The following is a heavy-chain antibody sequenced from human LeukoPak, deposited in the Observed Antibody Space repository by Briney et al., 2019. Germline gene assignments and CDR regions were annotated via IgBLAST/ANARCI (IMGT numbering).Heavy chain of an antibody. Sequence: GGSLRLSCAASGFTFSSYAMSWVRQAPGKGLEWVSAISGSGGSTSYADSVKGRFTISRDNSKNTLYLQMNSLRAEDTAVYYCGGSLRFLEWLSPHNYWGQGTLVTVSS. J-gene: IGHJ4*02. CDR1: GFTFSSYA. CDR3: GGSLRFLEWLSPHNY. CDR2: ISGSGGST. D-gene: IGHD3-3*01. V-gene: IGHV3-23*01.